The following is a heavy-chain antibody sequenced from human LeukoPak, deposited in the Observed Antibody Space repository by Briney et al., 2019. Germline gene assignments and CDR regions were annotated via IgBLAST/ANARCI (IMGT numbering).Heavy chain of an antibody. CDR3: ARGWTTPASPAGY. Sequence: SETLSLTCTVSGYSISSNYYWGWIRQPPGKGLEWIGSISHSGSTFYNPSLKGRVTISVDTSKNQISLRLTSVTAADTAMYYCARGWTTPASPAGYWGQGTLVTVSS. CDR2: ISHSGST. V-gene: IGHV4-38-2*02. CDR1: GYSISSNYY. J-gene: IGHJ4*02. D-gene: IGHD1-1*01.